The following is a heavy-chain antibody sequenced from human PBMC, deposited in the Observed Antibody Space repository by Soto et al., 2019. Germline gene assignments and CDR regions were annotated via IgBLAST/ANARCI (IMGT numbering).Heavy chain of an antibody. Sequence: GGSLRLSCAASGFTFSSYAMKWVRQAPGKGLEWVSLISGDGTPTYYADSVKGRFTISRDNAKNTLFLQMNSLRDEDTAVYYCVRVTAHGTGFYGMDVWGQGTTVTVSS. CDR3: VRVTAHGTGFYGMDV. D-gene: IGHD5-18*01. CDR2: ISGDGTPT. J-gene: IGHJ6*02. V-gene: IGHV3-23*01. CDR1: GFTFSSYA.